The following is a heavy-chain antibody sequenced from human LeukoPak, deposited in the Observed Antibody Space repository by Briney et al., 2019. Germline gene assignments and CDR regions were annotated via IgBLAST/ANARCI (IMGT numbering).Heavy chain of an antibody. Sequence: GGSLRLSCAASGFTFDDYAMNWVRQAPGKGLEWVSHITASGTAMFYADSVKGRFTISRDNAKNSLYLQMNSLRDEDTAVYYCASSGSYRFDYWGQGTLVTVSS. CDR2: ITASGTAM. J-gene: IGHJ4*02. D-gene: IGHD1-26*01. CDR3: ASSGSYRFDY. CDR1: GFTFDDYA. V-gene: IGHV3-48*02.